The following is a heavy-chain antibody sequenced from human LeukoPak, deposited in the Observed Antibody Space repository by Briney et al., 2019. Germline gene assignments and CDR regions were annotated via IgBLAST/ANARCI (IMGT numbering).Heavy chain of an antibody. CDR3: AKDYYDSSGSFDY. D-gene: IGHD3-22*01. J-gene: IGHJ4*02. Sequence: GGSLRLSCAASGFTFSSYGMHWVRQAPGKGLEWVAVISYDGSNKYYADPVKGRFTISRDNSKNTLYLQMNSLRAEDTAVYYCAKDYYDSSGSFDYWGQGTLVTVSS. V-gene: IGHV3-30*18. CDR2: ISYDGSNK. CDR1: GFTFSSYG.